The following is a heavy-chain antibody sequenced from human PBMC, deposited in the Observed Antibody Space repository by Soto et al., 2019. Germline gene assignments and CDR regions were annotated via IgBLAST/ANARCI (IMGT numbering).Heavy chain of an antibody. CDR2: IIPILGIA. CDR3: ASSTGDTAMVTYY. D-gene: IGHD5-18*01. CDR1: GGTFSSYT. V-gene: IGHV1-69*02. J-gene: IGHJ4*02. Sequence: QVPLVQSGAEVKKPGSSVKVSCKASGGTFSSYTISWVRQAPGQGLEWMGRIIPILGIANYAQKFQGRVTITADKSTSTAYMELSSLRSEDTAVYYCASSTGDTAMVTYYWGQGTLVTVSS.